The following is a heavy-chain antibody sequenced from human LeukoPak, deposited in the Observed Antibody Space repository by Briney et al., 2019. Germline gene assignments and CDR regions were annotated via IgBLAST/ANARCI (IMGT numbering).Heavy chain of an antibody. Sequence: KPSGTLSLTCAVSGGSISSSNWWSWVRQPPGKGLEWIGEIYHSGSTNYNPSLKSRVTISVDKSKNQFSLKLSSVTAADTAVYYCARWGRDYGSGSSQGWFDPWGQGTLVTVSS. V-gene: IGHV4-4*02. D-gene: IGHD3-10*01. CDR3: ARWGRDYGSGSSQGWFDP. J-gene: IGHJ5*02. CDR2: IYHSGST. CDR1: GGSISSSNW.